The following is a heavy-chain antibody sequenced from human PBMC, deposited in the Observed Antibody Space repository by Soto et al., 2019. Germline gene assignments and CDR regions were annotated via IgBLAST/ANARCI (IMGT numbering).Heavy chain of an antibody. CDR1: GGTFNTFA. Sequence: QVQLVQSGSEVKKPGSSLKVSCNASGGTFNTFAISWVRQAPGQGLEWMGGIIPMFGTTNYAQKFQARATITADKSTSTAYMDLSSLRSEDTAAYYCLCYDNSGPTLGIDYWGQGTLVTVSS. V-gene: IGHV1-69*06. CDR3: LCYDNSGPTLGIDY. D-gene: IGHD3-22*01. J-gene: IGHJ4*02. CDR2: IIPMFGTT.